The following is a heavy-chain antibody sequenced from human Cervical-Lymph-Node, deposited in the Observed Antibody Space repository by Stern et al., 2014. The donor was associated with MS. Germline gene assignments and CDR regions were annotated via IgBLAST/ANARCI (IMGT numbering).Heavy chain of an antibody. J-gene: IGHJ4*02. CDR3: ARDRGSGWYDAFDY. D-gene: IGHD6-19*01. V-gene: IGHV3-30*04. Sequence: VQLEESGGGVVQPGRSLRLSCAASGFTFSSYAMHWVRQAPGKGLEWVAVISYDGSNKYYADSVKGRFTISRDNSKNTLYLQMNSLRAEDTAVYYCARDRGSGWYDAFDYWGQGTLVTVSS. CDR2: ISYDGSNK. CDR1: GFTFSSYA.